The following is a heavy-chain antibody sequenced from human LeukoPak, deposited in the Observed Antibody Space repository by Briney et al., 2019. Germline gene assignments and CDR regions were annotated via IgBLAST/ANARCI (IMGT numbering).Heavy chain of an antibody. CDR2: IRYDGTNK. CDR1: GFTFSKYG. D-gene: IGHD1-1*01. J-gene: IGHJ5*02. Sequence: GGSLRLSCAASGFTFSKYGMHWVRQAPGKGLERVAFIRYDGTNKKYGESVKGRFDISRDNSKNTLFLQMTGLRVEDTGVYYCVKDYGVTGTGGAYLGPWGQGTLVTVSS. V-gene: IGHV3-30*02. CDR3: VKDYGVTGTGGAYLGP.